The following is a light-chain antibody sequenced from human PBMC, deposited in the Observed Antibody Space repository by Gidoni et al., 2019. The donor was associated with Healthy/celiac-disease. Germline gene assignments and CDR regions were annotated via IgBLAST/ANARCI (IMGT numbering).Light chain of an antibody. Sequence: LTQPASVSGSPGQSIPISCTGTSSDVGGYNYVSWYQQHPGKAPKLMIYDVSNRPSGVSNRFSGSKSGNTASLTISGLQAEDEADYYCSSYTSSSTWVFGGGTKLTVL. V-gene: IGLV2-14*03. J-gene: IGLJ3*02. CDR1: SSDVGGYNY. CDR2: DVS. CDR3: SSYTSSSTWV.